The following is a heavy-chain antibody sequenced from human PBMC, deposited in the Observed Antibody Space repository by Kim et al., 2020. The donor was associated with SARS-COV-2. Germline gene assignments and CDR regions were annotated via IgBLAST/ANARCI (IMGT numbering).Heavy chain of an antibody. CDR1: GGSISSSNW. J-gene: IGHJ5*02. V-gene: IGHV4-4*02. Sequence: SETLSLTCAVSGGSISSSNWWSWVRQPPGKGLEWIGEIYHSGSTNYNPSLKSRVTISVDKSKNQFSLKLSSVTAADTAVYYCARGPRVKTYYYDSSGYYRNWFDPWGQGTLVTVSS. CDR2: IYHSGST. D-gene: IGHD3-22*01. CDR3: ARGPRVKTYYYDSSGYYRNWFDP.